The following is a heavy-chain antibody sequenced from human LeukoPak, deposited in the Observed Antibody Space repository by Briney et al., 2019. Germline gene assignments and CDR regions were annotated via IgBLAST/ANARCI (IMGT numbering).Heavy chain of an antibody. V-gene: IGHV3-48*01. CDR1: GFTFSSYS. D-gene: IGHD6-6*01. Sequence: GGSLRLSCAASGFTFSSYSMNWVRQAPGKGLEWVSYISSSSSTIYYADSVKGRFTISRDNAKNSLYLQMNSLRAEDTAVYYCERDYSSSNPNWFDPWGQGTLVTVSS. CDR3: ERDYSSSNPNWFDP. CDR2: ISSSSSTI. J-gene: IGHJ5*02.